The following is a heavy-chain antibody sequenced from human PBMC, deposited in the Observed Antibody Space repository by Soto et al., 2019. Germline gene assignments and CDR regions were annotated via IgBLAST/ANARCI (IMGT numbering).Heavy chain of an antibody. CDR2: IDIFSATI. CDR1: GFTFSDYN. V-gene: IGHV3-48*02. CDR3: AREVSLSIDD. Sequence: TGGSLRLSCAASGFTFSDYNMIWVRQAPGKGLQWVSYIDIFSATIYYADSVRGRFTISRDNAKNSLYLQMNSLRDEDTAVYYCAREVSLSIDDWGQGTLVTVSS. J-gene: IGHJ4*02.